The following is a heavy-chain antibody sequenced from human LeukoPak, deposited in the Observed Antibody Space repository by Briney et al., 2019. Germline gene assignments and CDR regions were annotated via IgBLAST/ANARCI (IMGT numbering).Heavy chain of an antibody. J-gene: IGHJ3*02. D-gene: IGHD3-22*01. Sequence: AGGSLRLSCAASGFTFSSYAMHWVRQAPGKGLEYVLAISSNGGSTYYANSVKGRFTISRDNSKNTLYLQMGSLRAEDMAVYYCARESYYDSSGFDDAFDIWGQGTMVTVSS. CDR2: ISSNGGST. CDR3: ARESYYDSSGFDDAFDI. V-gene: IGHV3-64*01. CDR1: GFTFSSYA.